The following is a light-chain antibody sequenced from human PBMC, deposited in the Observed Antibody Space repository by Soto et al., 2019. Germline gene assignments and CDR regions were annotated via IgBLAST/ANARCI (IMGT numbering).Light chain of an antibody. CDR2: GAC. CDR3: QHYNDLPLT. CDR1: QSVATN. V-gene: IGKV3-15*01. J-gene: IGKJ1*01. Sequence: EKVMTQSPATLSVSPGERVTLSCRASQSVATNLAWYQQKPGQAPRLLISGACIRATGIPDRFIGSGSGTEFTLTITSLQSEDFAVYYYQHYNDLPLTFGQGTKVEIK.